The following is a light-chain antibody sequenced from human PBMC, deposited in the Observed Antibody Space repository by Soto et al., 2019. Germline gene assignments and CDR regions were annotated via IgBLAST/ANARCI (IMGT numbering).Light chain of an antibody. Sequence: EIVLTQSPGTLSLSPGERATLSCRASQSVTSSFLAWYQQKPGQSPRLLIYGASSRATGIPDRFSGSGSGTEFTLTISSLQPDDFATYYCQQYNSSFGQGTKVEIK. CDR2: GAS. CDR1: QSVTSSF. J-gene: IGKJ1*01. CDR3: QQYNSS. V-gene: IGKV3-20*01.